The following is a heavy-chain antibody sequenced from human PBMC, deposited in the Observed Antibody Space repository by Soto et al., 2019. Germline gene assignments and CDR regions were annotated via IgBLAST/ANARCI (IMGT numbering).Heavy chain of an antibody. Sequence: PGESLKISCKGSGYSFTSYWISWVRQMPGKGLERMGRIDPSDSYTNYSPSFQGHVTISADKSISTAYLQWSSLKASDTAMYYCARRSSIAAAGFGMDVWGQGTTVTVSS. J-gene: IGHJ6*02. V-gene: IGHV5-10-1*01. CDR3: ARRSSIAAAGFGMDV. CDR2: IDPSDSYT. CDR1: GYSFTSYW. D-gene: IGHD6-13*01.